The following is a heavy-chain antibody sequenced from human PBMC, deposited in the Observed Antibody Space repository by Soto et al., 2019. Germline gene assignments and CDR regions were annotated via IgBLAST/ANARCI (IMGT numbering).Heavy chain of an antibody. CDR3: GREASGWYSRGSFDF. CDR2: ISGSGGSA. CDR1: GFSFSNYA. Sequence: EVQLLESGGGLVRPGGSLRLSCAASGFSFSNYAMNWVRQAPGKGLEWVSVISGSGGSASYADSVQGRFTISRDNSNNTLYLQMNSLRAEDTAIYSCGREASGWYSRGSFDFWGRGTMVTVSS. V-gene: IGHV3-23*01. D-gene: IGHD6-19*01. J-gene: IGHJ3*01.